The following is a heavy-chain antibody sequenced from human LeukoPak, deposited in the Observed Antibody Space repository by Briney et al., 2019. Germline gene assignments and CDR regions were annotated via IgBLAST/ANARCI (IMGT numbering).Heavy chain of an antibody. D-gene: IGHD6-13*01. CDR1: GFTFSSYG. CDR3: AKVGTYSRSWLDS. V-gene: IGHV3-30*18. CDR2: ISYDGNNE. J-gene: IGHJ4*02. Sequence: SGGSLRLSCAASGFTFSSYGMHWVRQAPGKGLEWVAVISYDGNNEDYADSVKGRFTISKDNSKNTLYLQMNSLRAEDTAVYFCAKVGTYSRSWLDSWGQGTLVTVSS.